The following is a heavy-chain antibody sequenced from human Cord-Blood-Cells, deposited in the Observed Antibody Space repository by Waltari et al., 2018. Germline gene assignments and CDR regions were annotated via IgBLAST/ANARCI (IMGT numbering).Heavy chain of an antibody. CDR1: GFTFSSYA. CDR3: ARDNDDSSGYYFDY. CDR2: ISYDGSNK. D-gene: IGHD3-22*01. Sequence: QVQLVESGGGVVQPGRSLRLSCAASGFTFSSYAMHWVRQAPGKGLEWVAVISYDGSNKCYADSVKGRFTISRDNSKNTLYLQMNSLRAEDTAVYYCARDNDDSSGYYFDYWGQGTLVTVSS. V-gene: IGHV3-30*04. J-gene: IGHJ4*02.